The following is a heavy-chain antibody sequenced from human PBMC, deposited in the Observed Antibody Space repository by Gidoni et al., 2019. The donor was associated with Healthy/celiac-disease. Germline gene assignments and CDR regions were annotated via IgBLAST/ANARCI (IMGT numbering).Heavy chain of an antibody. Sequence: EVQLLESGGGLVQPGGSLRLSCAASGFTFSSYAMSWVRQAPGKGLEWVSAISGSGGSTYYADSVKGRFTISRDNSKNTLYLQMNGLRAEDTAVYYCANGPYGSGSYFDYWGQGTLVTVSS. CDR2: ISGSGGST. J-gene: IGHJ4*02. CDR1: GFTFSSYA. V-gene: IGHV3-23*01. D-gene: IGHD3-10*01. CDR3: ANGPYGSGSYFDY.